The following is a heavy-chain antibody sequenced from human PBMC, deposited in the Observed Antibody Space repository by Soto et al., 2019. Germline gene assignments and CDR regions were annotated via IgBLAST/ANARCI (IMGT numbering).Heavy chain of an antibody. CDR2: IYHSGGT. CDR1: GYSISTGFN. CDR3: ARRGGGDYLFDS. D-gene: IGHD4-17*01. Sequence: SETLSLTCAVSGYSISTGFNWAWIRQPPGKGLEWIGSIYHSGGTYYNPPLKSRVSISVDTSKNEFSLKLTSITAADTAIYFCARRGGGDYLFDSWGQGILVTVSS. J-gene: IGHJ4*02. V-gene: IGHV4-38-2*01.